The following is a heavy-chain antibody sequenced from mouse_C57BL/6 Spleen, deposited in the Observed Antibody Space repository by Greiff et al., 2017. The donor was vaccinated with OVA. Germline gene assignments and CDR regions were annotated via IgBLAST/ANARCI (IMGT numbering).Heavy chain of an antibody. Sequence: EVQLQESGGGLVQPKGSLPLSCAASGFSFTTYAMNWVRQAPGPGFEWVARIRRKSNTYATYYADPVKDRFTISRDDSESMLYLQMNNVRTEDTAMYDCVRQNDGSSYYYAMDYWGQGTSVTVSS. D-gene: IGHD1-1*01. CDR1: GFSFTTYA. J-gene: IGHJ4*01. CDR2: IRRKSNTYAT. V-gene: IGHV10-1*01. CDR3: VRQNDGSSYYYAMDY.